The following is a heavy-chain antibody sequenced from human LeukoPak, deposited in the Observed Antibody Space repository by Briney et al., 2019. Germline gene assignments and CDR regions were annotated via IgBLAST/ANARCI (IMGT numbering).Heavy chain of an antibody. V-gene: IGHV1-18*01. CDR2: ISAYNGNT. D-gene: IGHD3-10*01. Sequence: GASVKVSCKASGYTFKSFDITWVRQAPGQGLEWMGEISAYNGNTKYAQKFQGRVTMTTDTSTTTVFMELKSLRSDDTAVYYCARGVWFGELLALGFWGQGTLVTVSS. J-gene: IGHJ4*02. CDR3: ARGVWFGELLALGF. CDR1: GYTFKSFD.